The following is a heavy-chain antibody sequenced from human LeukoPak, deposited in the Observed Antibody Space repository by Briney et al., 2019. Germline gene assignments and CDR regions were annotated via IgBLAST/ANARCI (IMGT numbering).Heavy chain of an antibody. J-gene: IGHJ5*02. CDR2: IYTSGST. CDR3: ARTLHSSSWYWFDP. Sequence: SETLSLTCTVSGGSISSYYWSWIRQPPGKGLEWIGYIYTSGSTNYNPSLKRRVTISVDTSKNQFSLKLSSVTAADTAVYYCARTLHSSSWYWFDPWGQGTLVTVSS. CDR1: GGSISSYY. D-gene: IGHD6-13*01. V-gene: IGHV4-4*09.